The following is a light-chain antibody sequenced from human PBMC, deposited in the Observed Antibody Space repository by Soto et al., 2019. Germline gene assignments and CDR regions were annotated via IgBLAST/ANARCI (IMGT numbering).Light chain of an antibody. CDR2: EDT. V-gene: IGLV2-14*01. CDR1: SSDVGGYNY. J-gene: IGLJ1*01. Sequence: QSALTQPASVSGSPGQSITISCTGTSSDVGGYNYVAWYQQYPGKAPKVKIYEDTNRPSGVSNRFSGSKSGNTAFLTISGLQSDDEADYYCSSYTSSSTYVFGTGTKVTVL. CDR3: SSYTSSSTYV.